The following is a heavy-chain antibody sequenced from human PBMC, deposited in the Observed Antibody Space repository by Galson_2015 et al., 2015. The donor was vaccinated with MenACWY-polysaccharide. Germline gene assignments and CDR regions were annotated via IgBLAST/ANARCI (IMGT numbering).Heavy chain of an antibody. CDR3: ARRHSVITVSYAFDI. CDR1: GFIFTRYW. Sequence: QSGAAVTKPGESLPISCPGSGFIFTRYWIGWARQMPGKGLEWMGIIYPGDSDTKYSPSFQGQVTISADKSISPAYLQWSSLRASDTAMYCCARRHSVITVSYAFDIWGQGTMVTVSS. D-gene: IGHD3-22*01. CDR2: IYPGDSDT. V-gene: IGHV5-51*03. J-gene: IGHJ3*02.